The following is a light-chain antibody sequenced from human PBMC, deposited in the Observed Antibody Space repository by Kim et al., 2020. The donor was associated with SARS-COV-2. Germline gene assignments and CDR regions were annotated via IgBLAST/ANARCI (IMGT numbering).Light chain of an antibody. V-gene: IGKV1-39*01. CDR1: QSIDHY. Sequence: ASVGDRVTITCRASQSIDHYLNWYQQKPGKAPGLLIFGASTLKGGVPSRFRGSGSGAEFTLTISSLQPEDFATYYCQQTYDAPLTFAGGTKVDIK. CDR3: QQTYDAPLT. CDR2: GAS. J-gene: IGKJ4*01.